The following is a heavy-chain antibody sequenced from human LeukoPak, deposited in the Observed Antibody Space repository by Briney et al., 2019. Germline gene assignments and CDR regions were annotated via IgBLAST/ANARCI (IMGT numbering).Heavy chain of an antibody. CDR1: AFSFSDSS. V-gene: IGHV3-21*01. CDR2: TGSNSRHM. Sequence: AGSLRLSCVASAFSFSDSSMNWVRRAPGKGLEWVSSTGSNSRHMNYADSAKGRFTISRDNAKNSLYLQMNSLRAEDTAVYYCVRGIVPAAFDIWGQGTMVTVSS. CDR3: VRGIVPAAFDI. D-gene: IGHD2-2*01. J-gene: IGHJ3*02.